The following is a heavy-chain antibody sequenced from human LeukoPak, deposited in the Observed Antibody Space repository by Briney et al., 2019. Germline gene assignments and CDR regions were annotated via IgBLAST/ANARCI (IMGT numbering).Heavy chain of an antibody. D-gene: IGHD6-19*01. J-gene: IGHJ3*02. CDR3: ARGHFDYSGGCLGI. CDR1: GFTFSSYG. Sequence: GGSLRLSCAASGFTFSSYGMRWVRQAPGKGLEWVAVISYDGSNKYYADSVKGRFTISRDNSKNTLYLQMNSLRAEDTAVYYCARGHFDYSGGCLGIWGQGTMVTVSS. V-gene: IGHV3-30*03. CDR2: ISYDGSNK.